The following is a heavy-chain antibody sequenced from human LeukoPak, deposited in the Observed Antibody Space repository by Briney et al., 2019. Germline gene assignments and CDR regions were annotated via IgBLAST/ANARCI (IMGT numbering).Heavy chain of an antibody. CDR2: IKYDGSET. V-gene: IGHV3-7*01. CDR3: ARGPLGYYRVRFPASXY. Sequence: PGGSLRLSCAASVFTFSSYSMNWVRQAPGKGLEWVANIKYDGSETYHVDSVKGRFTIYRGNAKNSLYLQMNSLRVEDTSVYNCARGPLGYYRVRFPASXYWGXXTXVTV. D-gene: IGHD1-26*01. J-gene: IGHJ4*02. CDR1: VFTFSSYS.